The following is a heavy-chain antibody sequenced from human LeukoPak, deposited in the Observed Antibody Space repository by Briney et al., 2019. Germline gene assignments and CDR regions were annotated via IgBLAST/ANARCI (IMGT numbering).Heavy chain of an antibody. V-gene: IGHV4-39*07. CDR1: GVSISSSNSY. J-gene: IGHJ5*02. CDR3: ARDVTVRGVTDLNWFDP. D-gene: IGHD3-10*01. CDR2: IYYSGNT. Sequence: SETLSLTCTVSGVSISSSNSYWGWIRQPPGKGLEWIGSIYYSGNTYYNASLKSQVSISIDTSKNQFSLKLSSVTAADTAVYYCARDVTVRGVTDLNWFDPWGQGTLVTVSS.